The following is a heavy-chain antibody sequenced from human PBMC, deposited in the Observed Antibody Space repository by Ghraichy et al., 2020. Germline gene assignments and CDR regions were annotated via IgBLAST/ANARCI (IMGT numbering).Heavy chain of an antibody. CDR1: GFTFGSYG. CDR3: AKAPVGSCRHAWCYIFDS. D-gene: IGHD2-15*01. V-gene: IGHV3-23*01. Sequence: RGSLRLSCVGSGFTFGSYGMSWVRQAPGKRMEWVSAISGSDPGTYYADSVKGRFTISRDNSKNTLYLQMNILRAEDTAVYSCAKAPVGSCRHAWCYIFDSWGRGTLVTVSS. CDR2: ISGSDPGT. J-gene: IGHJ4*01.